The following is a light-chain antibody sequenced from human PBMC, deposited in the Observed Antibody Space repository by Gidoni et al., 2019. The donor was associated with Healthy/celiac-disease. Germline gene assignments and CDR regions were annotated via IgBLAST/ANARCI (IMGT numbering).Light chain of an antibody. V-gene: IGKV3-11*01. J-gene: IGKJ1*01. CDR1: QSVSSY. Sequence: GERATLSCRASQSVSSYLAWYQQKPGEDPRLLIYDASNRATGIPARLSGRGSETDFTLTISSLEPADFADYYCQQRSNWPPWTFGQGTKVEIK. CDR3: QQRSNWPPWT. CDR2: DAS.